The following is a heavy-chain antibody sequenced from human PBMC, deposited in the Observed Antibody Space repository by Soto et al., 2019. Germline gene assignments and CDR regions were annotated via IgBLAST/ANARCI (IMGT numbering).Heavy chain of an antibody. CDR3: AREGSYSAYNFAHGIQLWSFDF. V-gene: IGHV4-4*07. J-gene: IGHJ4*02. Sequence: SETLSLTCAVSGYSISSGYYWSWVRQPAGKGLEWIGRIFSSGSTSFNPSLESRVAMSVDTSKNHFSLNLSSVTAADMAVYYCAREGSYSAYNFAHGIQLWSFDFWGQGALVTVS. D-gene: IGHD5-12*01. CDR1: GYSISSGYY. CDR2: IFSSGST.